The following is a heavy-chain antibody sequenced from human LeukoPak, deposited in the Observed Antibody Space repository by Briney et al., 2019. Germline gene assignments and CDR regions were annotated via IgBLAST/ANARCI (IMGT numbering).Heavy chain of an antibody. J-gene: IGHJ6*02. CDR3: ARAGGPNSSGWYRNYYYYGMDV. CDR1: GGSISSYY. CDR2: IYYSGST. D-gene: IGHD6-19*01. Sequence: SETLSLTCTVSGGSISSYYWSWIRQPPGKGLEWIGYIYYSGSTNYNPSLKSRVTMSVDTSKNQFSLKLSSVTAADTAVYYCARAGGPNSSGWYRNYYYYGMDVWGQGTTVTVSS. V-gene: IGHV4-59*01.